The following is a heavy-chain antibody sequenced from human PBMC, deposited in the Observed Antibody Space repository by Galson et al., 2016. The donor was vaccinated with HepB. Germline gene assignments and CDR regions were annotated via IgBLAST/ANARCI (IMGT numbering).Heavy chain of an antibody. Sequence: SETLSLTCTVSGVSISGYYWTWIRQPPGKGLEWIGYVYYTGIINYSPSLKRRVTISVDTSKKQLSLKLSSVTAADTAVYYCAGEYNARVAGTYYYGLDVWGQGTTVTVSS. CDR2: VYYTGII. CDR3: AGEYNARVAGTYYYGLDV. J-gene: IGHJ6*02. V-gene: IGHV4-59*01. D-gene: IGHD1-1*01. CDR1: GVSISGYY.